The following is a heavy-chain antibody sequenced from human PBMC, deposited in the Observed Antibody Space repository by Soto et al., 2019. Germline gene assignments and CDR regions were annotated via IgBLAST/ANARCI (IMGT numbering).Heavy chain of an antibody. D-gene: IGHD6-13*01. CDR3: ARGKWVAAAGTFDY. V-gene: IGHV4-34*01. J-gene: IGHJ4*02. CDR1: GGSFSGYY. CDR2: INHSGST. Sequence: QVQLQQWGAGLLKPSETLSLTCAVYGGSFSGYYWSWIRQPPGKGLEWIGEINHSGSTNYNPSLKSRVTISVDTSKNQFSQKLSSVTAADTAVYYCARGKWVAAAGTFDYWGQGTLVTVSS.